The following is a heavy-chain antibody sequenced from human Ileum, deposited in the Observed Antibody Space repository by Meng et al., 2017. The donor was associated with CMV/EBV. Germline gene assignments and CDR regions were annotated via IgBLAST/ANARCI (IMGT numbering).Heavy chain of an antibody. CDR2: ISYGDFT. V-gene: IGHV4-59*02. J-gene: IGHJ4*02. D-gene: IGHD4-11*01. Sequence: SETLSLTCTVTGASVSEYYCTWIRQSPGKGLEWLGYISYGDFTNYNPSLDSRVTIPVDRSKNQCSLVLTSLSTADAATYYWARGSGYSIYDDWGQGTLVTVSS. CDR1: GASVSEYY. CDR3: ARGSGYSIYDD.